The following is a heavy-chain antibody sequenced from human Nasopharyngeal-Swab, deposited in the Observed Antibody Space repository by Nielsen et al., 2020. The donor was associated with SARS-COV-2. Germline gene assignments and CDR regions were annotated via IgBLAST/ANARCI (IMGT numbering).Heavy chain of an antibody. CDR2: IDHRGTT. CDR1: GGSFSDYY. J-gene: IGHJ5*02. V-gene: IGHV4-34*01. CDR3: AKEGATGWFDP. Sequence: SQTLSLTCAVYGGSFSDYYWTWIRQPPGKGLEWIREIDHRGTTNYNPSLKSRVTMFMDTSKNQFSLRLRSVTAADTAVYYCAKEGATGWFDPWGQGTLVTVSS.